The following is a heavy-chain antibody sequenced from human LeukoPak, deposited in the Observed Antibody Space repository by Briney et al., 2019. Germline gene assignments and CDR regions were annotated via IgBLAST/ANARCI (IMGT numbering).Heavy chain of an antibody. CDR2: VNSDGSST. J-gene: IGHJ4*02. Sequence: PGGSLRLSCAASGFAFSSYWLHWVRQAPGKGLVWVSRVNSDGSSTNYADSVEGRFTVSRDNAKNTLFLQMNSLRVEDTALYYCVSGDYGNYWGKGTLVTVSS. D-gene: IGHD4-17*01. CDR1: GFAFSSYW. V-gene: IGHV3-74*01. CDR3: VSGDYGNY.